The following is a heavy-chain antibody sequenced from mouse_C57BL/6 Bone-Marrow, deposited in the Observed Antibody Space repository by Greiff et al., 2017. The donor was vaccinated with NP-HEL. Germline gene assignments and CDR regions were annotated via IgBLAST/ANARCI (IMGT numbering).Heavy chain of an antibody. J-gene: IGHJ2*01. CDR2: SRNKANDYTT. CDR3: ARDARGRQGGFDY. V-gene: IGHV7-1*01. D-gene: IGHD3-2*01. Sequence: EVHLVESGGGLVQSGRSLRLSCATSGFTFSDFYMEWVRQAPGKGLEWIAASRNKANDYTTEYSASVKGRFIVSRDTSQSILYLQMNALRAEDTAIYYCARDARGRQGGFDYWGQGTTLTVSS. CDR1: GFTFSDFY.